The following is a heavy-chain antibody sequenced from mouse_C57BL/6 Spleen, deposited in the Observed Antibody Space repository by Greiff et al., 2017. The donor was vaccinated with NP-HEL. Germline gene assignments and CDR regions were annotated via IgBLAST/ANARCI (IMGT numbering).Heavy chain of an antibody. D-gene: IGHD2-10*02. Sequence: QVQLQPPGAELVRPGSSVTLSCKASGYTFTSYWMDWVKQRPGQGLEWIGNIYPSDSETHYNQKFKDKATLTVDKSSSTAYMQLSSLTSEDSAVYYCARGYGYFDYWGQGTTLTVSS. V-gene: IGHV1-61*01. CDR1: GYTFTSYW. J-gene: IGHJ2*01. CDR3: ARGYGYFDY. CDR2: IYPSDSET.